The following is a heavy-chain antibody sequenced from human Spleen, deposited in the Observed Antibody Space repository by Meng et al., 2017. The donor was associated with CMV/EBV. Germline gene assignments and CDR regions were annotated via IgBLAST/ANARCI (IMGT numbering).Heavy chain of an antibody. D-gene: IGHD3-3*01. Sequence: GESLKIYCVASGFTFSHYWMHWVRRAPGKGLVWVSRINSDGSTTTYADSVKGRFTISRDKAKNTLYLQMNSLRAEDTDVYYGVRVVVDFWSGSDYGDYCFDPWGHGTLVTVSS. CDR2: INSDGSTT. J-gene: IGHJ5*02. CDR3: VRVVVDFWSGSDYGDYCFDP. V-gene: IGHV3-74*03. CDR1: GFTFSHYW.